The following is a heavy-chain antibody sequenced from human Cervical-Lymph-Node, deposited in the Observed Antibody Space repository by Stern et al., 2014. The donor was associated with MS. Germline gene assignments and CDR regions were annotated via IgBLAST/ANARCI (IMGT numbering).Heavy chain of an antibody. J-gene: IGHJ5*02. CDR1: GGTFSSYA. V-gene: IGHV1-69*01. Sequence: DQLVESGAEVKKPGSSVKVSCKASGGTFSSYAISWVRQAPGQGLEWMGGIIPIFGTANYAQKFQGRVTISADELTSTAYMELSGLRSEDTAVYYCARGPRSQSGGSSWFDPWGQGTLVTVSS. CDR3: ARGPRSQSGGSSWFDP. D-gene: IGHD1-26*01. CDR2: IIPIFGTA.